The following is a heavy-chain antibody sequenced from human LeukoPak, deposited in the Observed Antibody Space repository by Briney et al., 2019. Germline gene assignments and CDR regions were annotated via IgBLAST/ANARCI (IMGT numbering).Heavy chain of an antibody. J-gene: IGHJ5*02. CDR1: GYTFTSYG. V-gene: IGHV1-18*01. D-gene: IGHD2-2*01. Sequence: APVKVSCKASGYTFTSYGISWVRQAPGQGLEWMGWISAYNGNTNYAQKLQGRVTMTTDTSTSTAYMELRSLRSDDTAVYYCARDGDCSSTSCRRGFDPWGQGTLVTVSS. CDR2: ISAYNGNT. CDR3: ARDGDCSSTSCRRGFDP.